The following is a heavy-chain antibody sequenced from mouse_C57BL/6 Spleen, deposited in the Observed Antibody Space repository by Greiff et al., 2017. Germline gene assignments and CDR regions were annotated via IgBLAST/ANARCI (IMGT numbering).Heavy chain of an antibody. V-gene: IGHV1-39*01. J-gene: IGHJ2*01. CDR2: INPNYGTT. CDR3: ARSGLGPPFDY. CDR1: GYSFTDYN. D-gene: IGHD4-1*01. Sequence: EVKVVESGPELVKPGASVKISCKASGYSFTDYNMNWVKQSNGKSLEWIGVINPNYGTTSYNQKFKGKATLTVDQSSSTAYMQLNSLTSEDSAVYYCARSGLGPPFDYWGQGTTLTVSS.